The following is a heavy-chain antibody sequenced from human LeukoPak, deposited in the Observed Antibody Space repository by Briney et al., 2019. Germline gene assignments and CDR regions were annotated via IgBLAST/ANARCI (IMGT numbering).Heavy chain of an antibody. CDR2: ISDSSSTI. D-gene: IGHD1-26*01. Sequence: PGGSLRLSCAASGFTFSSYGMHWVRQAPGKGLEWVSYISDSSSTIYYADSVKGRFTISRDNAKNSLYLQMNSLRAEDTAVYYCAREVGATDYWGQGTLVTVSS. CDR1: GFTFSSYG. J-gene: IGHJ4*02. CDR3: AREVGATDY. V-gene: IGHV3-48*01.